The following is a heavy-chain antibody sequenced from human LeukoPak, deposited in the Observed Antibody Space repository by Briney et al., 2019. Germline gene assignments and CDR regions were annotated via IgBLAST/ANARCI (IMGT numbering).Heavy chain of an antibody. CDR1: GFTFSSYW. CDR2: INSDGSST. J-gene: IGHJ5*02. Sequence: GGSLRLSCAASGFTFSSYWMHWVRQAPGKGLVWVSRINSDGSSTSYADSVKGRFTISRDNAKNTLYLQMNSLRAEDTAVYYCARGHCSSTSCYFGQKNWFDPWGQGTLVTVSS. CDR3: ARGHCSSTSCYFGQKNWFDP. V-gene: IGHV3-74*01. D-gene: IGHD2-2*01.